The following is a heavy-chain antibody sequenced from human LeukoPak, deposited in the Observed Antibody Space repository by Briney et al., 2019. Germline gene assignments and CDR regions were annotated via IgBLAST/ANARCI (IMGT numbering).Heavy chain of an antibody. CDR1: GGSISSGSYY. D-gene: IGHD2-15*01. CDR2: IYTSGST. V-gene: IGHV4-61*02. Sequence: PSQTLSLTCTVSGGSISSGSYYWSWIRQPAGKGLEWIGRIYTSGSTNYNPSPKSRVTISVDTSKNQFSLKLSSVTAADTAVYYCARVTQKDCSGGSCYAERWGQGTLVTVSS. CDR3: ARVTQKDCSGGSCYAER. J-gene: IGHJ4*02.